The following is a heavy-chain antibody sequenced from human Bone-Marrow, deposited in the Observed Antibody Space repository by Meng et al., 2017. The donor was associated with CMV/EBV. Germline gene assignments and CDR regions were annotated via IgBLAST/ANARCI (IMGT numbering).Heavy chain of an antibody. CDR3: ARVSGQDYYGSGSTVNFDY. Sequence: GGSLRLSCAASGFTVSSNEMSWVRQAPGKGLEWVSSISGGSTYYADSRKGRFTISRDNSKNTLHLQMNSLRAEDTAVYYCARVSGQDYYGSGSTVNFDYWGQGTLVTVSS. D-gene: IGHD3-10*01. CDR1: GFTVSSNE. J-gene: IGHJ4*02. CDR2: ISGGST. V-gene: IGHV3-38-3*01.